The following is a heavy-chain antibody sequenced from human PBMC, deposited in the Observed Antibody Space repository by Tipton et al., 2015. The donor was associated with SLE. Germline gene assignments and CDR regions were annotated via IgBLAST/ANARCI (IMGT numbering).Heavy chain of an antibody. V-gene: IGHV4-59*01. CDR1: GGSISRYY. D-gene: IGHD6-13*01. Sequence: TLSLTCTVSGGSISRYYWSWIRQPPGQGLESIGYIYYSGSTNYNPSLKSRVTISVDTSKNQFSLKLSSVTAADTAVYYCVRENRTAAGYYFDYWGQGTLVSVSS. CDR2: IYYSGST. J-gene: IGHJ4*02. CDR3: VRENRTAAGYYFDY.